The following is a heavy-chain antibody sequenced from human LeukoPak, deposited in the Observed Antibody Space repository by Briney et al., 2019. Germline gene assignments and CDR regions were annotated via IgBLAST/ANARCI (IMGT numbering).Heavy chain of an antibody. CDR2: IKLDGSEK. D-gene: IGHD6-13*01. Sequence: GGSLRLSCAASGFTFSSYWMTWVRQAPGKGLEWVANIKLDGSEKYYVDSVKGRFTISRDDAENSVYLQIKSLSAEDTAVYYCARISSSRYYFDYWGQGTLVTVSS. V-gene: IGHV3-7*01. J-gene: IGHJ4*02. CDR3: ARISSSRYYFDY. CDR1: GFTFSSYW.